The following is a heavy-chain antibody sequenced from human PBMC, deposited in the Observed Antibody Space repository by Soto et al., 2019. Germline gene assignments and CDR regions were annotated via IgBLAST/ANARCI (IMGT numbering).Heavy chain of an antibody. CDR1: GGSISSGGYY. J-gene: IGHJ4*02. Sequence: QVQLQESGPGLVKPSQTLSLTCTVSGGSISSGGYYWSWIRQHPGKGLEWIGYIYYSGSTYYNPSPKSRVTIAVDTSKNQFSLKLSFVTAADTAVYYCARAPDDYGGNPGGVWGQGTLVTVSS. D-gene: IGHD4-17*01. CDR3: ARAPDDYGGNPGGV. CDR2: IYYSGST. V-gene: IGHV4-31*03.